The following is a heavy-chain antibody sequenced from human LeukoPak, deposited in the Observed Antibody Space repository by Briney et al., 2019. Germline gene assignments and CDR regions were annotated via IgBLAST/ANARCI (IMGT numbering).Heavy chain of an antibody. V-gene: IGHV4-34*01. CDR2: INHSGST. J-gene: IGHJ4*02. Sequence: SETLSLTCAVYGGSFSGYYWSWIRQPPGKGLEWIGEINHSGSTNYNPSLKSRVTISVDTSKNQFSLKLSSVTAADTAVYYCARADSGSYYGRYYFDYWGQGTLVTVSS. CDR3: ARADSGSYYGRYYFDY. D-gene: IGHD1-26*01. CDR1: GGSFSGYY.